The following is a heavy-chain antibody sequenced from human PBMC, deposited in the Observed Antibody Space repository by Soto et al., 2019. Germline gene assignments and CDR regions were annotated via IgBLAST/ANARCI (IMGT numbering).Heavy chain of an antibody. D-gene: IGHD1-26*01. CDR3: AHSRLLVSGTRWFDP. Sequence: QITLKESGPTLVKPTQTLTLTCTFSGFSLSTPVVGVGWIRQPPGKALEWLALIYWDDDKRYSPSLKSRLTITKHTSKNQLVLTMTNMDPVDTATYYCAHSRLLVSGTRWFDPWGQGALVTVSS. V-gene: IGHV2-5*02. J-gene: IGHJ5*02. CDR1: GFSLSTPVVG. CDR2: IYWDDDK.